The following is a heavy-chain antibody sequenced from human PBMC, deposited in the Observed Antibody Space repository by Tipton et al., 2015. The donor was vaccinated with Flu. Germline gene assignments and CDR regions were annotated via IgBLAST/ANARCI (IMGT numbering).Heavy chain of an antibody. CDR1: GFTFSSYG. J-gene: IGHJ4*02. V-gene: IGHV3-33*01. CDR3: ARWDFDY. CDR2: IWYDGSNK. Sequence: SLRLSCAASGFTFSSYGMHWVRQAPGKGLEWVAIIWYDGSNKYYADSVKGRFTISRDNSENTLYLQMNSLRAEDTAVYYCARWDFDYWGQGTLVTVSS.